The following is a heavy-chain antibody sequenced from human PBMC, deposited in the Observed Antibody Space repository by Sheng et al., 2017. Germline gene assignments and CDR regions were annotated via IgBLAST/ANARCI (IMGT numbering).Heavy chain of an antibody. CDR2: IYTSGST. J-gene: IGHJ4*02. Sequence: QVQLQESGPGLVKPSETLSLTCTVSGGSISSYYWSWIRQPAGKGLEWIGRIYTSGSTNYNPSLKSRVTMSVDTSKNQFSLKLSSVTAADTAVYYCARDGGMYYDFWSGYYRNGPYYFDYWGQGTLVTVSS. CDR3: ARDGGMYYDFWSGYYRNGPYYFDY. D-gene: IGHD3-3*01. CDR1: GGSISSYY. V-gene: IGHV4-4*07.